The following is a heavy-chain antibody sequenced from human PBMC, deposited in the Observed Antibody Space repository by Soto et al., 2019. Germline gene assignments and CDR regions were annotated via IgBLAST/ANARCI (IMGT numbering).Heavy chain of an antibody. J-gene: IGHJ1*01. CDR2: VYYTGVT. V-gene: IGHV4-59*01. D-gene: IGHD2-21*01. Sequence: PSETLSLTCSIPDGSIFNYLWSWVRQPPGKGLEWIGNVYYTGVTNYNPSLKSRVTISLDMSKSQFSLRLTSVTTADTAVYFCATGRYLYASEYWGQGALVTVSS. CDR3: ATGRYLYASEY. CDR1: DGSIFNYL.